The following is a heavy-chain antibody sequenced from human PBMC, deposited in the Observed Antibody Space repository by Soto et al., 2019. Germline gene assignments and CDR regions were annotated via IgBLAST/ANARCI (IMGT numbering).Heavy chain of an antibody. Sequence: QVQLVQSGAEVKKPGASVKLFCRKSGYTFTHYYIHWVRQAPGQGLEWLAIIKPASGSTNYAQDFQGRLTLTMDTSTTTVYTELSGLRAEYTAIFYCARDLAAGDHWGQGTLVTVSS. CDR2: IKPASGST. CDR1: GYTFTHYY. V-gene: IGHV1-46*01. D-gene: IGHD6-13*01. J-gene: IGHJ4*02. CDR3: ARDLAAGDH.